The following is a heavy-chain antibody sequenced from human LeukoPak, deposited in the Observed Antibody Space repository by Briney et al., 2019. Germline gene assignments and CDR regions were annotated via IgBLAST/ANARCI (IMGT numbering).Heavy chain of an antibody. CDR1: GYTFTSYG. CDR2: ISAYNGNT. V-gene: IGHV1-18*01. D-gene: IGHD3-3*01. J-gene: IGHJ5*02. Sequence: AASVKVSCKASGYTFTSYGISWVRQAPGQGLEWMGWISAYNGNTNYAQKLQGRVTMTTDTSTSTAYMELRSLRSDDTAVYYCARDARTFDFWSGSDWFDPWDQGTLVTVSS. CDR3: ARDARTFDFWSGSDWFDP.